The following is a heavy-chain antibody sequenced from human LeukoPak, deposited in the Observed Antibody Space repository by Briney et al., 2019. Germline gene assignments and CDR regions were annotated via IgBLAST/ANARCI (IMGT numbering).Heavy chain of an antibody. CDR3: AGCSGWYMGAPFDY. V-gene: IGHV3-48*03. CDR2: SSYSGSII. Sequence: GGSLRLSCAASGFTFSSYEMNWVRQASGKGLEWVAYSSYSGSIIYYADSVKGRFTISRDNSKNLLYLQMSSLRAEDTATYYCAGCSGWYMGAPFDYWGQGTLVTVSS. D-gene: IGHD6-19*01. J-gene: IGHJ4*02. CDR1: GFTFSSYE.